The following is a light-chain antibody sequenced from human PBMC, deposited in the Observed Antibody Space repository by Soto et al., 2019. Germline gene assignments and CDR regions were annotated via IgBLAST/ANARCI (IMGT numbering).Light chain of an antibody. CDR3: QQHDHWPAT. Sequence: IVMAQSPATLTVSPGETATLSCRASQTVSSNLAWYHQKPGQAPRLLIYGASTRATGIPARFSGSGSGTEFTLTISSLQSEDFAVYFCQQHDHWPATFGQGTKVDIK. J-gene: IGKJ1*01. CDR2: GAS. V-gene: IGKV3-15*01. CDR1: QTVSSN.